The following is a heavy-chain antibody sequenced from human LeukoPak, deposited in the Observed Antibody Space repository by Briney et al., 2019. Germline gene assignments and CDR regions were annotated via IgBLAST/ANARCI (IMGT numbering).Heavy chain of an antibody. Sequence: GGSLRLSCAASGFTFVDYAMHWVRQGPGKGLEWVSLISWDGDTAYYADSVKGRFTISRDNTKNFLYLQMNSLRAEDTAVYYCAREPWDDYGDYGPFDYWGQGTLVTVSS. D-gene: IGHD4-17*01. CDR3: AREPWDDYGDYGPFDY. J-gene: IGHJ4*02. V-gene: IGHV3-43D*04. CDR1: GFTFVDYA. CDR2: ISWDGDTA.